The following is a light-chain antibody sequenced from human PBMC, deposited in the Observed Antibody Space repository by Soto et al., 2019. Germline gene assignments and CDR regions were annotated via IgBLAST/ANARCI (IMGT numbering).Light chain of an antibody. Sequence: DIPMTQSPSTLSASVGDRVTITCRASQSISNYLAWYQQKPGKAPKLLIYDSSNLESGVPSRFSGSGSGTEFTLTISSLQPDDLATYYCQHYSNYPFTFGPGTKVDVK. CDR3: QHYSNYPFT. J-gene: IGKJ3*01. CDR1: QSISNY. V-gene: IGKV1-5*01. CDR2: DSS.